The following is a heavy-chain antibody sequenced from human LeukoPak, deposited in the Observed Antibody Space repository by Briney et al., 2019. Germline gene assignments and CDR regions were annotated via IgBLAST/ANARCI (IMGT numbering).Heavy chain of an antibody. J-gene: IGHJ3*02. CDR3: ARANEVLAFDT. V-gene: IGHV1-2*02. D-gene: IGHD2-8*01. Sequence: ASVKVSCKASGYTFTGYYMHWVRQAPGQGLEWMGWINPNSGATNYAQKFQGRVTMTRDTSISTAYMELSRLRSDDTAVYYCARANEVLAFDTWGQGTMVTVSS. CDR1: GYTFTGYY. CDR2: INPNSGAT.